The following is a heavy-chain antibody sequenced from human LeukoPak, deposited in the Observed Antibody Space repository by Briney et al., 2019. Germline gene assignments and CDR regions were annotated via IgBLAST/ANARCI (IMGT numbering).Heavy chain of an antibody. CDR1: GFPFSSYA. J-gene: IGHJ4*02. V-gene: IGHV3-23*01. D-gene: IGHD2-21*02. CDR3: ANTVGVTAFLAY. Sequence: GGSLRLSCAASGFPFSSYAMSWFRQTPGKGLEWVSSIIASGGTTYYADSVKGRFTISRDNSKNTLYLQMNSLRTEDTALYYCANTVGVTAFLAYWGQGTLVTVSS. CDR2: IIASGGTT.